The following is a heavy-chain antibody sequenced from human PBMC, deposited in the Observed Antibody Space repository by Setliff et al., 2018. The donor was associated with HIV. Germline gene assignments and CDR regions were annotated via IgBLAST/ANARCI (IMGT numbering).Heavy chain of an antibody. CDR1: GDSITRGSYY. CDR3: ARHLTGRLFDS. Sequence: PSETLSLTCTVSGDSITRGSYYWGWIRQPPGKGLEWIGSIHYSGSTYYNPSLKSRVTISVDTSKNQFSLTLTSMTATDTAVYYCARHLTGRLFDSWGQGTLVTVSS. CDR2: IHYSGST. J-gene: IGHJ5*01. V-gene: IGHV4-39*01.